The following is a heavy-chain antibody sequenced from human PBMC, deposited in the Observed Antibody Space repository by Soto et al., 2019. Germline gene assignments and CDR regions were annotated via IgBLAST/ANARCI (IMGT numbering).Heavy chain of an antibody. CDR1: GGSISSSNW. CDR3: ARVRGNIAARASCIDP. Sequence: SETLSLTCAVSGGSISSSNWWSWVRQPPGKGLEWIGEIYHSGSTNYNPSLKSRVTISVDKSKNQFSLKLSSVTAADTAVYYCARVRGNIAARASCIDPWCQGTLVPVS. D-gene: IGHD6-6*01. CDR2: IYHSGST. J-gene: IGHJ5*02. V-gene: IGHV4-4*02.